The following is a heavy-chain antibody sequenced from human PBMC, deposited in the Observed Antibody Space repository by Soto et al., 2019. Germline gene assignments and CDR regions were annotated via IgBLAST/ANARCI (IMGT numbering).Heavy chain of an antibody. CDR3: ARIRTPTPNPYHGMDV. J-gene: IGHJ6*02. Sequence: GASENVSSEASGYTITIYDIKWVRQAPGQGLEWMGGIIPIFGTANYAQKFQGRVTITADKSTSTAYMELSSLRSEDTAVYYCARIRTPTPNPYHGMDVWGQGTTVTVSS. V-gene: IGHV1-69*06. CDR2: IIPIFGTA. CDR1: GYTITIYD.